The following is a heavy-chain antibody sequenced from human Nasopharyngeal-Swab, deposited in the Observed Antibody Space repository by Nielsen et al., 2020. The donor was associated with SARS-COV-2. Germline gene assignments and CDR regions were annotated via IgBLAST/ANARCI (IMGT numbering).Heavy chain of an antibody. CDR3: ARDPIAVAGHDAFDI. V-gene: IGHV1-2*04. Sequence: ASVKVSCKASGYTFTGYYMHWVRQAPGQGLEWMGWINPNSGGTNYAQKFQGWVTMTRDTSISTAYMELSRLRSDDTAVYYCARDPIAVAGHDAFDIWGQGTMVTV. CDR2: INPNSGGT. CDR1: GYTFTGYY. J-gene: IGHJ3*02. D-gene: IGHD6-19*01.